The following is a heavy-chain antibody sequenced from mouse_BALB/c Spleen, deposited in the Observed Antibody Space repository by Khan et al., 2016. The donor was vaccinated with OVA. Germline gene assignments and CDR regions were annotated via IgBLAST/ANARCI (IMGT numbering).Heavy chain of an antibody. V-gene: IGHV5-6-5*01. J-gene: IGHJ2*02. Sequence: EVELVESGGGLVKPGGSLKLSCAASGFTFSRYPMSWVRQTPEKRLEWVASIGSGGSTYHPDGVKGRFTISRDNARNILFLQMSSLRSEDTAMYFCARVNGSRGVDYWCQGTSLTVS. CDR1: GFTFSRYP. D-gene: IGHD1-1*01. CDR3: ARVNGSRGVDY. CDR2: IGSGGST.